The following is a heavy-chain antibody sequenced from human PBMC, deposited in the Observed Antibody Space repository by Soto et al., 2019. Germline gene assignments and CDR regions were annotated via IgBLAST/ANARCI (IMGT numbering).Heavy chain of an antibody. Sequence: PGESLKISCKGSESTFTNYWIGWARQMPGKGLEWMGIINPGNSDTRYSPSFQGQVTISADKSISTAYLQWSSLKASDTAMYYCARDLDYGGHSDWLAPWGQGTLVTVSS. J-gene: IGHJ5*02. V-gene: IGHV5-51*01. CDR3: ARDLDYGGHSDWLAP. D-gene: IGHD4-17*01. CDR2: INPGNSDT. CDR1: ESTFTNYW.